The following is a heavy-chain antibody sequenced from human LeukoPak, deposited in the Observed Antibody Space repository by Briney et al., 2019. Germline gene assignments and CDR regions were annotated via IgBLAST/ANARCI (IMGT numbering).Heavy chain of an antibody. D-gene: IGHD2-15*01. CDR1: GYTFTSYA. CDR2: INPNSGGT. V-gene: IGHV1-2*02. CDR3: ARGYCSGGSCYWILNY. J-gene: IGHJ4*02. Sequence: ASVKVSCKSSGYTFTSYAMNWVRQAPGQGLEWMGWINPNSGGTNYAQKFQGRVTMTRDTSISTAYMELSRLRSDDTAVYYCARGYCSGGSCYWILNYWGQGTLVTVSS.